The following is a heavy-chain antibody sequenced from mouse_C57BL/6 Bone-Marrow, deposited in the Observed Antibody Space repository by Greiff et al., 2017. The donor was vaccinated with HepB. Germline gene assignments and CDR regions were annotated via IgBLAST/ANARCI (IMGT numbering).Heavy chain of an antibody. J-gene: IGHJ4*01. V-gene: IGHV1-53*01. CDR1: GYTFTSYW. CDR2: INPSNGGT. D-gene: IGHD2-3*01. CDR3: ARKIYDGYYGVFYAMDY. Sequence: QVQLQQPGTELVKPGASVKLSCKASGYTFTSYWMHWVKQRPGQGLEWIGNINPSNGGTNYNEKFKSKATLTVDKSSSTAYMQLSCLTSEDSAVYYCARKIYDGYYGVFYAMDYWGQGTSVTVSS.